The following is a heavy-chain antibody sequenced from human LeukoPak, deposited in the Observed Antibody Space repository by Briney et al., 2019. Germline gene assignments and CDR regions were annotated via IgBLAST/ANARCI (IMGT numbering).Heavy chain of an antibody. Sequence: GGSLRLSCAASGFTFSNYGMHWVRQAPGKGLEWVAFIRYDASDKYYADSVKGRFTISRDNSKNTLYLQMNSLRAEDTAVYYCAKDRGGLDYWGQGTLVTVSS. CDR1: GFTFSNYG. V-gene: IGHV3-30*02. J-gene: IGHJ4*02. CDR3: AKDRGGLDY. D-gene: IGHD3-16*01. CDR2: IRYDASDK.